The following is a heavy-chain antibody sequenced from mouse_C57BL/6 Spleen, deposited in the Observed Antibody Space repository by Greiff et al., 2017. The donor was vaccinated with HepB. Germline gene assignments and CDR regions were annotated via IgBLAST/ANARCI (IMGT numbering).Heavy chain of an antibody. CDR2: ISSGSSTI. V-gene: IGHV5-17*01. J-gene: IGHJ3*01. D-gene: IGHD2-12*01. CDR3: AKSYDWFAY. Sequence: EVKVVESGGGLVKPGGSLKLSCAASGFTFSDYGMHWVRQAPEKGLEWVAYISSGSSTIYYADTVKGRFTISRDNAKNTLFLQMTSLRSEDTAMYYCAKSYDWFAYWGQGTLVTVSA. CDR1: GFTFSDYG.